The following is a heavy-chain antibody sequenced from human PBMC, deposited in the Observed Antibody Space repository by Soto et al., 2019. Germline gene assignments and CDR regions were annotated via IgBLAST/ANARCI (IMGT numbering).Heavy chain of an antibody. D-gene: IGHD2-2*01. CDR3: AIRTXQLAIISEFDGDWFFEV. CDR1: GYTFTDYY. V-gene: IGHV1-2*06. Sequence: ASVKVSCKASGYTFTDYYIHWVRQAPGQGLEWVGRINPDSGGTNLAQRFQGRVTMTSDTSINTAYMGLSSLRSDDTAVYYCAIRTXQLAIISEFDGDWFFEVWGRGTLVTVSS. J-gene: IGHJ2*01. CDR2: INPDSGGT.